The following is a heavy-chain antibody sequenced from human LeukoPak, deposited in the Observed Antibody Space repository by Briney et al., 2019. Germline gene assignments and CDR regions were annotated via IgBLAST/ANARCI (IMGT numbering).Heavy chain of an antibody. CDR1: GGSISSYY. J-gene: IGHJ5*02. Sequence: SETLSLTCTVSGGSISSYYWSWIRQPPGKGLEWIGYIYYSGSNNSHPSLKTRATISGDKSQTQLSLKLSSVTAADTAVYYCARVGARMSIAARGGRFDPWGQGTLVTVSP. V-gene: IGHV4-59*01. CDR3: ARVGARMSIAARGGRFDP. CDR2: IYYSGSN. D-gene: IGHD6-6*01.